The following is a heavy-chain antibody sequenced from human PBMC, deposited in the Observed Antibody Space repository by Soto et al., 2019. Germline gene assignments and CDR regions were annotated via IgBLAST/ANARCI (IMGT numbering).Heavy chain of an antibody. D-gene: IGHD3-10*01. CDR2: ISSSGGTV. V-gene: IGHV3-11*04. CDR3: ALLLLWFGHYGMDV. Sequence: PGGSLRLSCTASGFAFSDFHMSWIRQAPGKGLESVSYISSSGGTVYYADSVKGRFTISRDNAKNSLYLQMNSLRAEDTAVYYCALLLLWFGHYGMDVWGQGTTVTVSS. J-gene: IGHJ6*02. CDR1: GFAFSDFH.